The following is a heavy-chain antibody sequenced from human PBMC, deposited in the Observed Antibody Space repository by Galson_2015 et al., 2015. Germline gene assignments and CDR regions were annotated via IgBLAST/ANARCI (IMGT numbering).Heavy chain of an antibody. CDR3: ARTYYYDSSGYPVEYFQH. CDR1: GYSFTSYW. Sequence: QSGAEVKKPGESLKISCKGSGYSFTSYWIGWVRRMPGKGLEWMGIIYPGDSDTRYSPSFQGQVTISADKSISTAYLQWSSLKASDTAMYYCARTYYYDSSGYPVEYFQHWGQGTLVTVSS. J-gene: IGHJ1*01. V-gene: IGHV5-51*01. CDR2: IYPGDSDT. D-gene: IGHD3-22*01.